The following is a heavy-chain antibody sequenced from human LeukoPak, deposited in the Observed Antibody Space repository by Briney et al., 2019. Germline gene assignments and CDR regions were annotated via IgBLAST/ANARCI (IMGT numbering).Heavy chain of an antibody. J-gene: IGHJ4*02. CDR3: ARDETYYYDSSGYYFGI. CDR2: IIPIFGTA. D-gene: IGHD3-22*01. V-gene: IGHV1-69*13. Sequence: ASVKVSCKASGGTFSSYAISWVRQAPGQGLEWKGGIIPIFGTANYAQKFQGRVTITADESTSTAYMELSSLRSEDTAVYYCARDETYYYDSSGYYFGIWGQGTLVTVSS. CDR1: GGTFSSYA.